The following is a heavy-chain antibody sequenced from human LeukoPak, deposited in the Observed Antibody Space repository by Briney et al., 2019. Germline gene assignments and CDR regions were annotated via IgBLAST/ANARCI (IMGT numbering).Heavy chain of an antibody. CDR1: GGSISSYY. Sequence: SETLSLTPTVSGGSISSYYWSWIRQPPGKGLECIGYIYYSGNTNYNPSLKSRVTISVDTSKNQFSLKLSSVTAADTAVYYCARAARGIAAAGTTLLPYGMDVWGQGTTVTVSS. V-gene: IGHV4-59*01. D-gene: IGHD6-13*01. CDR2: IYYSGNT. CDR3: ARAARGIAAAGTTLLPYGMDV. J-gene: IGHJ6*02.